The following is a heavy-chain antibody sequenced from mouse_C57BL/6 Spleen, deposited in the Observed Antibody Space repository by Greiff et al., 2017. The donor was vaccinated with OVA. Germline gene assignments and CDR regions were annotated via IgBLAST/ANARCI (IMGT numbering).Heavy chain of an antibody. J-gene: IGHJ2*01. CDR1: GFTFSSYG. Sequence: EVQGVESGGDLVKPGGSLKLSCAASGFTFSSYGMSWVRQTPDKRLEWVATISSGGSYTYYPDSVKGRFTISRDNAKNTLYLQMSSLKSEDTAMYYCARHGLTGTGDYFDYWGQGTTLTVSS. CDR2: ISSGGSYT. CDR3: ARHGLTGTGDYFDY. D-gene: IGHD4-1*01. V-gene: IGHV5-6*01.